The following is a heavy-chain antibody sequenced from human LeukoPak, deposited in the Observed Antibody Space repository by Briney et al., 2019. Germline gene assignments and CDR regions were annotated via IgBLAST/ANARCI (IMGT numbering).Heavy chain of an antibody. CDR3: TTVGLWFGESDY. V-gene: IGHV3-15*01. J-gene: IGHJ4*02. CDR1: GFTFSSYA. CDR2: IKSKTDGGTT. D-gene: IGHD3-10*01. Sequence: KTGGSLRLSCAASGFTFSSYAMSWVRQAPGKGLEWVGRIKSKTDGGTTDYAAPVKGRFTISRDDSKNTLYLQMNSLKTEDTAVYYCTTVGLWFGESDYWGQGTLVTVSS.